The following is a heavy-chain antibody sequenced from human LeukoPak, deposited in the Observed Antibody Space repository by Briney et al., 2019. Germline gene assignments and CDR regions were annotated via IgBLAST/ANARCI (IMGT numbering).Heavy chain of an antibody. Sequence: SETLSLTCAVYGGSFSGYYWSWIRQPPGKGLEWIEEINHSGSTNYNPSLKSRVTISVDTSKNQFSLKLSSVTAADTAVYYCARAAGIAAAGRAFFFDYWGQGTLVTVSS. D-gene: IGHD6-13*01. CDR1: GGSFSGYY. J-gene: IGHJ4*02. V-gene: IGHV4-34*01. CDR3: ARAAGIAAAGRAFFFDY. CDR2: INHSGST.